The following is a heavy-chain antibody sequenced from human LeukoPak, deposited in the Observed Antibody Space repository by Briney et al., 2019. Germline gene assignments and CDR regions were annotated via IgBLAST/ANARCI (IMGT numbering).Heavy chain of an antibody. D-gene: IGHD1-26*01. CDR3: ASWEPPVDY. J-gene: IGHJ4*02. CDR2: INHSGST. CDR1: GGSFSGYY. Sequence: SETLSLTCAVYGGSFSGYYWSWIRQPPGKGLEWIGEINHSGSTNYNPSLKSRVTISVDTCKNQFSLKLSSVTAADTAVYYCASWEPPVDYWGQGTLVTVSS. V-gene: IGHV4-34*01.